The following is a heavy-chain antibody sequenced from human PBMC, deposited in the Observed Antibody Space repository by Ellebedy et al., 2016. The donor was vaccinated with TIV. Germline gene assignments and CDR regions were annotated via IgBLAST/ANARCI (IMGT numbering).Heavy chain of an antibody. CDR2: IYDSGRT. V-gene: IGHV4-39*01. Sequence: MPSETLSLTCTVSGGSISSNNSSWGWIRQPPGKGLEWIGNIYDSGRTYYNPSLKSRATISVDTSKNQFSLNLTSVTAADTAVYYCARTTPTGDFWSGSYPLLDYWGQGTLVTVSS. CDR3: ARTTPTGDFWSGSYPLLDY. J-gene: IGHJ4*02. D-gene: IGHD3-3*01. CDR1: GGSISSNNSS.